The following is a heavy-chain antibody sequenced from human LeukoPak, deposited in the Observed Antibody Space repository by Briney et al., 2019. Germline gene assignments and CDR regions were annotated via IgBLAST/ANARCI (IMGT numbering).Heavy chain of an antibody. D-gene: IGHD5-24*01. CDR2: IYYSGST. CDR3: ARGRGRWLEFGY. CDR1: GGSLSSYY. J-gene: IGHJ4*02. V-gene: IGHV4-59*01. Sequence: SETLSLTCTVSGGSLSSYYWSWIRQPAGKALEWIGYIYYSGSTNYNPSLKSRVTISVDTSKNQFSLKFASVPPGNTAVYYCARGRGRWLEFGYWGQGTLVTVSS.